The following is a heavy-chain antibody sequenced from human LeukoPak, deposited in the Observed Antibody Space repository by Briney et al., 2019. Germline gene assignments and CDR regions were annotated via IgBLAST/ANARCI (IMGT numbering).Heavy chain of an antibody. CDR1: GYTFTGYY. CDR2: INPNSGGT. D-gene: IGHD4-17*01. V-gene: IGHV1-2*02. CDR3: ASDPRFNYGAGWFDP. J-gene: IGHJ5*02. Sequence: EASVKVSCKASGYTFTGYYMHWVRQAPGQGLEWMGWINPNSGGTNYAQKFQGRVTMTRDTSISTAYMELSRLRSDDTAVYYCASDPRFNYGAGWFDPWGQGTLVTVSS.